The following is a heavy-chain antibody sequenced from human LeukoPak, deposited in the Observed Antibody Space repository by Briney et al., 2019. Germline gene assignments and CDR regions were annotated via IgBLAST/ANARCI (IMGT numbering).Heavy chain of an antibody. CDR2: IYSGRST. CDR3: AREGLTGTIDY. J-gene: IGHJ4*02. V-gene: IGHV3-53*01. CDR1: GFTGSSNY. D-gene: IGHD1/OR15-1a*01. Sequence: PGGYLRLYCAASGFTGSSNYMGWLRQAPGKGLVWVSVIYSGRSTYYADSVKGRFTISRDNSKNTLYLQMNSVRAEDTAVYYCAREGLTGTIDYWGQGTLVTVSS.